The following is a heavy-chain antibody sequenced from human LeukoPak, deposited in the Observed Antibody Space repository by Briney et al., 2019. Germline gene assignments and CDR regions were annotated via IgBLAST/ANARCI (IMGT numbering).Heavy chain of an antibody. J-gene: IGHJ3*02. Sequence: SETLSLTCTVSDDSISSSSHFWGWLPQPPGKGLEWIGSISYSGTTYYNPSLKSRVTISVDTSKNRFSLNLSSVTAADTAVYYCARDWLFGSFDIWGQGTMVTVSS. CDR3: ARDWLFGSFDI. D-gene: IGHD3-9*01. CDR1: DDSISSSSHF. V-gene: IGHV4-39*02. CDR2: ISYSGTT.